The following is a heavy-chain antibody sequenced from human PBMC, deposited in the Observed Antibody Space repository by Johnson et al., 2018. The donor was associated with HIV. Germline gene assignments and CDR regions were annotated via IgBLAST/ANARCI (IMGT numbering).Heavy chain of an antibody. V-gene: IGHV3-13*01. CDR1: GFTFSSYN. CDR3: ARDQGITGGDAFDI. D-gene: IGHD7-27*01. J-gene: IGHJ3*02. CDR2: IGTTGDT. Sequence: VRLVESGGGVVQPGRSLRLSCAASGFTFSSYNMHWVRQPTGQGLEWVSTIGTTGDTYYPGSVKGRFTISRDNSKNTLYLQMNSLRTEDTAVYYCARDQGITGGDAFDIWGQGTMVTVSS.